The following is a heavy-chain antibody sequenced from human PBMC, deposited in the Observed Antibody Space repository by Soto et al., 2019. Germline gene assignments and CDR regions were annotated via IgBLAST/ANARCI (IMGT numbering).Heavy chain of an antibody. D-gene: IGHD6-19*01. CDR2: IWYDGSNK. CDR1: GFTFSSYG. V-gene: IGHV3-33*01. Sequence: GGSLRLSCAASGFTFSSYGMHWVRQAPGKGLEWVAVIWYDGSNKYYADSVKGRFTISRDNSKNTLYLQMNSLRAEDTAVYYCTRVRVPVAGPFPGYYYGMDVWGQGTTVTVSS. J-gene: IGHJ6*02. CDR3: TRVRVPVAGPFPGYYYGMDV.